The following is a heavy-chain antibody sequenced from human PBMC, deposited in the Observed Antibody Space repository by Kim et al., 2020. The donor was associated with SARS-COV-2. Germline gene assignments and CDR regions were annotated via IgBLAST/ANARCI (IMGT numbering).Heavy chain of an antibody. D-gene: IGHD3-10*01. V-gene: IGHV3-33*06. J-gene: IGHJ4*02. CDR1: GFTFSSYG. Sequence: GGSLRLSCAASGFTFSSYGMHWVRQAPGKGLEWVAVIWYDGSNKYYADSVKGRFTISRDNSKNTLYLQMNSLRAEDTAVYYCAKDRPRGVRGVMWYFDYWGQGTLVTVSS. CDR3: AKDRPRGVRGVMWYFDY. CDR2: IWYDGSNK.